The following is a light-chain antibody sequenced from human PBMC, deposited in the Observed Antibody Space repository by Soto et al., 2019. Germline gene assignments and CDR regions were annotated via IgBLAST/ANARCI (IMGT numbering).Light chain of an antibody. CDR1: QDIGNF. J-gene: IGKJ1*01. Sequence: DIQMTQSPSSVSASVGVRFTISCRARQDIGNFLAWYQQTPAKAPRLLIHGASSLSREIRSRFRGGGTGTHFTLTISGLQPEDLATFFCLQTSTFPRTFGQGTKVDIK. V-gene: IGKV1-12*01. CDR3: LQTSTFPRT. CDR2: GAS.